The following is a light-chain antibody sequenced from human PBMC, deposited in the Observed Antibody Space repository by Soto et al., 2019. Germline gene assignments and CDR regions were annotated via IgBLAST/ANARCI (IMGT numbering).Light chain of an antibody. CDR2: EAS. Sequence: DIQMTQSPSTLSASVGDRVTITCRASQSISSWLAWYQQRPGKAPKLLISEASSLESGVPSRFSGSGSGTEFPLTITSLQPDDFATYYCQQYETYPLTFGGGTQVDIK. CDR3: QQYETYPLT. V-gene: IGKV1-5*03. CDR1: QSISSW. J-gene: IGKJ4*01.